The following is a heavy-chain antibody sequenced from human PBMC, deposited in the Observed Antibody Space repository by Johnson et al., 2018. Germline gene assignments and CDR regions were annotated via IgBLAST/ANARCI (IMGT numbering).Heavy chain of an antibody. CDR1: GFSFDDYA. V-gene: IGHV3-9*01. Sequence: EVQLVESGGGVVQPGRSLRLSCAASGFSFDDYAMHWVRQAPGKGLEWVSGISWNSGSTGYADSVKGRVTISRDNAKNSLYLQLNSLRPEDTALYYCAKVMGRYQPFQYGMDVWGQGTTVTVSS. CDR3: AKVMGRYQPFQYGMDV. J-gene: IGHJ6*02. D-gene: IGHD2-2*01. CDR2: ISWNSGST.